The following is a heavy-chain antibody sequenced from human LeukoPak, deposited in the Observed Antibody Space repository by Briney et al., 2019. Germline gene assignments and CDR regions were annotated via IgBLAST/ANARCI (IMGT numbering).Heavy chain of an antibody. Sequence: PSETLSLTCAVYGGSFSGYYWSWIRQPPGKGLEWIGEINHSGSTNYNPSLKSRVTISVDTSKNQFSLKLSSVTAADTAVYYCARYLPLGMDAFDIWGQGTMVTVSS. CDR2: INHSGST. CDR3: ARYLPLGMDAFDI. D-gene: IGHD7-27*01. CDR1: GGSFSGYY. J-gene: IGHJ3*02. V-gene: IGHV4-34*01.